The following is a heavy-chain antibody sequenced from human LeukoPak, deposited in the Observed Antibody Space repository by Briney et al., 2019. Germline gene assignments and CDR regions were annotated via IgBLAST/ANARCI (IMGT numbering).Heavy chain of an antibody. CDR3: ARGGIGEAGLDY. CDR1: GFTFSTYA. Sequence: GGSLRLSCVASGFTFSTYAMTWVGQAPGKGLKGVSSMGFNGGTYYAHPVKGRFTIHRDSPKNTLYLQMNSLRAEDTAVFRCARGGIGEAGLDYWGQGILVTVSS. V-gene: IGHV3-23*01. D-gene: IGHD6-13*01. CDR2: MGFNGGT. J-gene: IGHJ4*02.